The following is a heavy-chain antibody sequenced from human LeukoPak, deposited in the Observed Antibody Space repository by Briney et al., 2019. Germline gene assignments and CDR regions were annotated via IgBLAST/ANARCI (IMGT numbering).Heavy chain of an antibody. Sequence: GGSLRLSCAAPGFIFEDYTMHWVRQVPGKTLEWVSLVNWHGTTYYADSLKGRFTISRDNSKNSLYLQMDSLRTEDTAFYYCAKDLTYESSGSVIDHWGLGTLVTVSS. D-gene: IGHD3-22*01. CDR2: VNWHGTT. V-gene: IGHV3-43*01. CDR1: GFIFEDYT. J-gene: IGHJ4*02. CDR3: AKDLTYESSGSVIDH.